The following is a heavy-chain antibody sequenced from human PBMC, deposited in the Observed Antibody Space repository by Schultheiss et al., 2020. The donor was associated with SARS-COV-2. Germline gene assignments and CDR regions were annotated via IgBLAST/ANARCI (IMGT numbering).Heavy chain of an antibody. V-gene: IGHV3-9*01. Sequence: GGSLRLSCAASGFTFDDYAMHWVRQAPGKGLEWVSGISWNSGSIGYADSVKGRFTISRDNAKNSLYLQMNSLRAEDTALYYCASELAYCGGDCYGGAFDIWGKGTMVTVS. CDR3: ASELAYCGGDCYGGAFDI. D-gene: IGHD2-21*01. CDR1: GFTFDDYA. CDR2: ISWNSGSI. J-gene: IGHJ3*02.